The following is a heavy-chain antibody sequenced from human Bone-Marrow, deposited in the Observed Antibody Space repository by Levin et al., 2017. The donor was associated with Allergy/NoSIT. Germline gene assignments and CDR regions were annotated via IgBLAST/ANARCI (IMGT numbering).Heavy chain of an antibody. CDR3: AGGYDPLPDY. Sequence: SETLSLTCTVSGGSISSYYWSWIRQPPGKGLEWIGYIYYSGSINYNPSLKSRVTISVDTSKNQFSLKLSSVTAADTAVYYCAGGYDPLPDYWGQGTLVTVSS. V-gene: IGHV4-59*01. CDR1: GGSISSYY. J-gene: IGHJ4*02. D-gene: IGHD5-12*01. CDR2: IYYSGSI.